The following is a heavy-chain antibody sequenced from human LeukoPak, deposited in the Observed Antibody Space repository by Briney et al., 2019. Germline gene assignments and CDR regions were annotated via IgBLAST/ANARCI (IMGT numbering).Heavy chain of an antibody. CDR2: INHSGST. V-gene: IGHV4-34*01. J-gene: IGHJ3*02. Sequence: SETLSRTCAVYGGSFSGYYWSWIRQPPGKGLEWIGEINHSGSTNYNPSLKGRVTISVGTSKNQFSLKLSSVTAADTAVYYCARGVTIAAAGTGSFDIWGQGTMVTVSS. CDR3: ARGVTIAAAGTGSFDI. CDR1: GGSFSGYY. D-gene: IGHD6-13*01.